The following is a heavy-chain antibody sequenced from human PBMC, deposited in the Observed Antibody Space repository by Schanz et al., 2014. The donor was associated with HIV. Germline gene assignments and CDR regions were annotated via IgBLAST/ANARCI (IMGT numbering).Heavy chain of an antibody. CDR2: SRVKSDSYAT. CDR1: GFPLRDYG. Sequence: EQLVESGGGVVQPGRSLTLSCATTGFPLRDYGMHWVRQAPGKGLEWVARSRVKSDSYATEYAASVTGRFTISRDDSKNSVYLQMNSLNIEDTAVYYCRGYRFYYFVDFWGQGTTVTVS. CDR3: RGYRFYYFVDF. V-gene: IGHV3-72*01. D-gene: IGHD5-18*01. J-gene: IGHJ6*02.